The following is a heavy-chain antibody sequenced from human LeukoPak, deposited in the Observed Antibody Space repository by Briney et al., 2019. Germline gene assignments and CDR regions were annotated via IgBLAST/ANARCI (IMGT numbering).Heavy chain of an antibody. D-gene: IGHD2-2*01. CDR2: INPNSGGT. CDR3: ARDIVVVPAAISYYYGMDV. CDR1: GYTFTGYY. Sequence: ASVKVSCTASGYTFTGYYMHWVRQAPGQGLEWMGRINPNSGGTNYAQKFQGRVTMTRDTSISTAYMELSRLRSDDTAVYYCARDIVVVPAAISYYYGMDVWGQGTTVTVSS. J-gene: IGHJ6*02. V-gene: IGHV1-2*06.